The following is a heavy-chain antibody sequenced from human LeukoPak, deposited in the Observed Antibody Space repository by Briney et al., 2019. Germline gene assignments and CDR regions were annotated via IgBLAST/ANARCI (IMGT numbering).Heavy chain of an antibody. CDR3: ARGGVAHFKTPFDY. Sequence: SETLSLTCAVYGGSFSGYYWSWIRQPPGKGLEWIGEINHSGSTNYNPSLKSRVTISVDTSKNQFSLKLSSVTAADTAVYYCARGGVAHFKTPFDYWGQGTLVTVSS. V-gene: IGHV4-34*01. CDR2: INHSGST. D-gene: IGHD3-10*01. J-gene: IGHJ4*02. CDR1: GGSFSGYY.